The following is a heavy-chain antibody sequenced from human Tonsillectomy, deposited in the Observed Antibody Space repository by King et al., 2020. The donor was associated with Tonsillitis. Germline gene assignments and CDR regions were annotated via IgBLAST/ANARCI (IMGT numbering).Heavy chain of an antibody. D-gene: IGHD3-22*01. CDR2: IRSKANSYAT. CDR1: GFSFSGSA. Sequence: VQLVESGGGLVQPGGSLKLSCAASGFSFSGSAMHWVRQASGKGLEWVGRIRSKANSYATEYAASGKGRFTFSRDDSKNTAYLQMNSLKTDDTAVYYCSRRDSSGYFYPWGQGTLVTVSS. J-gene: IGHJ5*02. CDR3: SRRDSSGYFYP. V-gene: IGHV3-73*01.